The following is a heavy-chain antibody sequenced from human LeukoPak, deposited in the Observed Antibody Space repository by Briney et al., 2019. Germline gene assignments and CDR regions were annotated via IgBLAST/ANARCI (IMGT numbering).Heavy chain of an antibody. Sequence: PSETLSLTCTVSGGSISGYYWSWIRQPPGKGLEWIGYIYYSGRTDYNPSLKSPVTISVDTSKNQFSLKLSSVTAADTAVYYCARPYSSGWRFDYWGQGTLVTVSS. CDR3: ARPYSSGWRFDY. V-gene: IGHV4-59*01. CDR2: IYYSGRT. CDR1: GGSISGYY. J-gene: IGHJ4*02. D-gene: IGHD6-19*01.